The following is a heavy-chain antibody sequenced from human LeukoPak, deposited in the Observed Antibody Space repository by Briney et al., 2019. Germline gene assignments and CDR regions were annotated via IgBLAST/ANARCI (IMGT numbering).Heavy chain of an antibody. V-gene: IGHV3-74*01. D-gene: IGHD5-12*01. J-gene: IGHJ4*02. CDR3: ARDHSGYDYGY. CDR1: GFTFSSYW. CDR2: INSDGGST. Sequence: GGSLRLSCAASGFTFSSYWMHWVRQAPGKGLVWVSRINSDGGSTSYADSVKGRFTISRDNAKNTLYLQMNSLRVEDTAVYYCARDHSGYDYGYWGQGTLVTVSS.